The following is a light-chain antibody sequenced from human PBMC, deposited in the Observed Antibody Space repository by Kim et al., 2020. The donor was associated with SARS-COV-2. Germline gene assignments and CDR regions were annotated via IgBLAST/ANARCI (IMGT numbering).Light chain of an antibody. Sequence: SYELTQPPSVSVSPGQTASITCSGDKLGDKYACWYQQKPGQSPVLVIYQDSKRPSGIPERFFGSNSGNTATLTISGTQAMDEADYYCQAWDSNTGVFGGG. CDR1: KLGDKY. J-gene: IGLJ3*02. V-gene: IGLV3-1*01. CDR3: QAWDSNTGV. CDR2: QDS.